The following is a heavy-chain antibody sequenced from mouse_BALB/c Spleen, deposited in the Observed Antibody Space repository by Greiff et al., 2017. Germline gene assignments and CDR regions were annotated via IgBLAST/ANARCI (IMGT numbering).Heavy chain of an antibody. V-gene: IGHV5-17*02. CDR3: ARIYYGNYEGFAY. D-gene: IGHD2-1*01. CDR1: GFTFSSFG. Sequence: VQLKESGGGLVQPGGSRKLSCAASGFTFSSFGMHWVRQAPEKGLEWVAYISSGSSTIYYADTVKGRFTISRDNPKNTLFLQMTSLRSEDTAMYYCARIYYGNYEGFAYWGQGTLVTVSA. CDR2: ISSGSSTI. J-gene: IGHJ3*01.